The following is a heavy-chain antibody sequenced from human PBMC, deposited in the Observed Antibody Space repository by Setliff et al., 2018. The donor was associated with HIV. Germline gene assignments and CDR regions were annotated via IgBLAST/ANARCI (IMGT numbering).Heavy chain of an antibody. CDR2: VKQDGTET. J-gene: IGHJ4*02. CDR1: GFRFRSYW. Sequence: GGSLRLSCAASGFRFRSYWMSWVRQAPGKGLESVANVKQDGTETLYADSVKGRFSISRDNAKNSLYLQMNSLRAEDTAVYYCARDSRTGYFDSWGQGTLVTVSS. CDR3: ARDSRTGYFDS. V-gene: IGHV3-7*01. D-gene: IGHD2-2*01.